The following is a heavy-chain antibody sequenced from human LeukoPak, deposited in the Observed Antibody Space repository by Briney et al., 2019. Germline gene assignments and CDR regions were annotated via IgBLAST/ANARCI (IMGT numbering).Heavy chain of an antibody. CDR2: VFDSGST. CDR3: ARLYQQSKWKYYYYYMDV. V-gene: IGHV4-59*01. D-gene: IGHD1-1*01. Sequence: SETLSLTCSVSGASFSTNYWSWIRQPPGRGLEWIGYVFDSGSTNYNLSLKSRVTISVDTSTKQFSLRLSSVTAADTAVYYCARLYQQSKWKYYYYYMDVWGKGTAVTVSS. CDR1: GASFSTNY. J-gene: IGHJ6*03.